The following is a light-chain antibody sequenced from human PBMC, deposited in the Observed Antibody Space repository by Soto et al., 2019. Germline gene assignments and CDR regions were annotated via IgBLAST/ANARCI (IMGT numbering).Light chain of an antibody. CDR1: QSISSW. Sequence: DIQMTQSPSTLSAPVGDRVTITCRASQSISSWLAWYQQKPGRAPKLLIYDASTLESGVPSRFSGSGSETEFNLTISRLQTDDFATYYCQHYNSYSEAFGQGTKVDIK. J-gene: IGKJ1*01. CDR2: DAS. CDR3: QHYNSYSEA. V-gene: IGKV1-5*01.